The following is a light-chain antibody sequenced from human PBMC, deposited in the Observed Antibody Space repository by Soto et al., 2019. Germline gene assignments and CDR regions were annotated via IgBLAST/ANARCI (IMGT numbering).Light chain of an antibody. Sequence: NVLTQSPGTLSLSPGQRATLSCRASQSLSGNYLAWYQQKPGQAPRVLIYRASIRATGISDRFSGSGSGTDFTLTISRLEPEDFAVYYCQHYGATLWTFGQGTKVEIQ. CDR3: QHYGATLWT. V-gene: IGKV3-20*01. CDR2: RAS. CDR1: QSLSGNY. J-gene: IGKJ1*01.